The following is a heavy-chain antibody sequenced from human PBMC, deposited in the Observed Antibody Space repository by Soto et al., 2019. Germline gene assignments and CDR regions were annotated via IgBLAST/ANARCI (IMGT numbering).Heavy chain of an antibody. J-gene: IGHJ6*03. V-gene: IGHV1-3*01. Sequence: ASVKVSCKASGYTFTSYAMHWVRQAPGQRLEWMGWINAGNGNTKYSQKFQGRVTMTRDTSTSTVYMELSSLRSEDTAVYYCARGVSCSSTSCYVRFLNMDVWGKGTTVTVSS. CDR3: ARGVSCSSTSCYVRFLNMDV. CDR1: GYTFTSYA. CDR2: INAGNGNT. D-gene: IGHD2-2*01.